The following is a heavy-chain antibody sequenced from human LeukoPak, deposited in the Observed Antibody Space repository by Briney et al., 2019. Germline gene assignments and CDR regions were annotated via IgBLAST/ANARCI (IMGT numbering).Heavy chain of an antibody. CDR1: GFTFSSYA. V-gene: IGHV3-33*08. D-gene: IGHD3-10*01. CDR3: ARVMVPSGMDV. CDR2: IWYDGSNK. J-gene: IGHJ6*02. Sequence: GGSLRLSCAASGFTFSSYAMSWVRQAPGKGLEWVAVIWYDGSNKYYADSVKGRFTISRDNSKNTLYLQMNSLGAEDTAVYYCARVMVPSGMDVWGQGTTVTVSS.